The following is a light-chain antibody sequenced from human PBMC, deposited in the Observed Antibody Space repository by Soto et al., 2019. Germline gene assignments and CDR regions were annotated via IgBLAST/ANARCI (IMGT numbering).Light chain of an antibody. CDR3: CAYAGSVTFV. CDR2: EAI. V-gene: IGLV2-23*01. J-gene: IGLJ1*01. CDR1: TSDVGDYNF. Sequence: HSVLTQPASVSGSPGQSITIFCTGTTSDVGDYNFVSWYQQHPGKAPKLIIYEAIKRPSGVSARFSGSKSGNTASLTISGLQADDEADYWCCAYAGSVTFVFGTGTKLTVL.